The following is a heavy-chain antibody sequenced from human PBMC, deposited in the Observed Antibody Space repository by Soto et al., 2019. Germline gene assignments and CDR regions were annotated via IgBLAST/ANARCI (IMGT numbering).Heavy chain of an antibody. V-gene: IGHV1-18*01. CDR2: IGAYNGNT. CDR1: GYTFTSCG. J-gene: IGHJ4*02. CDR3: ARGVSSCYLPLDYFDY. Sequence: ASVKVSCKASGYTFTSCGISWVRQAPGQGLEWMGWIGAYNGNTNYAQKLQGRVTMTTDTSTSTAYMELSSLRSDDTAVYYCARGVSSCYLPLDYFDYWGQGTLVTVSS. D-gene: IGHD3-22*01.